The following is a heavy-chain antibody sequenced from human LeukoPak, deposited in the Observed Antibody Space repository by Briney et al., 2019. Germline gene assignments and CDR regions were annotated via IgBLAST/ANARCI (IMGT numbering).Heavy chain of an antibody. D-gene: IGHD6-19*01. Sequence: ASVKVSCKVSGYTLTELSMHWVRQAPGQGLEWMGGFDPADGEIIYAQKFQDRVSLTEDTSAHTASMELSSLRSEDTAIYFCAGSLAVAESNYYHGFAFWGQGTTVTVS. J-gene: IGHJ6*02. CDR3: AGSLAVAESNYYHGFAF. CDR1: GYTLTELS. V-gene: IGHV1-24*01. CDR2: FDPADGEI.